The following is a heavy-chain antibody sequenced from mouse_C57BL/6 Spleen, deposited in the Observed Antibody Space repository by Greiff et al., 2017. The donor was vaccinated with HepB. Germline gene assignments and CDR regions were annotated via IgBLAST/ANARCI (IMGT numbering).Heavy chain of an antibody. CDR3: ARGGSYDYPPSLAY. D-gene: IGHD2-4*01. CDR1: GYTFTDYN. CDR2: INPNNGGT. V-gene: IGHV1-18*01. J-gene: IGHJ3*01. Sequence: EVQLQQSGPELVKPGASVKIPCKASGYTFTDYNMDWVKQSHGKSLEWIGDINPNNGGTIYNQKFKGKATLTVDKSSSTAYMELRSLTSEDTAVYYCARGGSYDYPPSLAYWGQGTLVTVSA.